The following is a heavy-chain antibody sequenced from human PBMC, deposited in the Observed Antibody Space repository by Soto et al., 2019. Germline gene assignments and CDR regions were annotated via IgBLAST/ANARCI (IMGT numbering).Heavy chain of an antibody. CDR2: INHSGST. CDR1: GGSFSDYF. D-gene: IGHD3-3*01. J-gene: IGHJ4*02. V-gene: IGHV4-34*01. Sequence: QVQLQQWGAGLLKPSETLSLTCAVYGGSFSDYFWSWIRQPPGKGLEWIGEINHSGSTNYNPSLKSRVTISVDTSTNQFSLTLSSVTAADTAVYYCARDNGGASAERVVRLDYWGQGTLVTVSS. CDR3: ARDNGGASAERVVRLDY.